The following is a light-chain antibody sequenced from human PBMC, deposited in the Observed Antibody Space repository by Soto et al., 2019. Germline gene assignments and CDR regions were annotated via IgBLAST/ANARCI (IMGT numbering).Light chain of an antibody. CDR2: GSS. J-gene: IGKJ5*01. CDR1: QSVSSSY. CDR3: QQYTNWPTIT. Sequence: EIVMTQSPATLSVSPGERATLSCRASQSVSSSYLAWYQQKPCQAPRLLIYGSSTRATGVPARFSGSGSGADFTPTISNLQSQDFAVYYCQQYTNWPTITFGQGTRLEIK. V-gene: IGKV3-15*01.